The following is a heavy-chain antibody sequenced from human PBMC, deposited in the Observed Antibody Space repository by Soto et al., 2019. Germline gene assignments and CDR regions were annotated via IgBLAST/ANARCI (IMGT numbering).Heavy chain of an antibody. CDR3: ATEGSVWSPLPAKFDS. D-gene: IGHD2-21*01. J-gene: IGHJ5*01. Sequence: QVRLRESGPGLVKPSETLSLTCTVSGGPVNGGSYFWTWIRQPPGKGLEWIGYVHSRGSTNYSPSLKSRLTVITATSRNQCSLRLSSVTAPATALYYCATEGSVWSPLPAKFDSWGQGTLVTVSS. CDR1: GGPVNGGSYF. CDR2: VHSRGST. V-gene: IGHV4-61*01.